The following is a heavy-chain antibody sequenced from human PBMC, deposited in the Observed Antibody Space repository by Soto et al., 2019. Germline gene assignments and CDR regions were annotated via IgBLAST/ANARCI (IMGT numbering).Heavy chain of an antibody. J-gene: IGHJ4*02. D-gene: IGHD4-17*01. CDR2: IYWNEYN. Sequence: SGPTLVNPTEPLTLTCTFSGFSLSSRGVSVGWIRQPPGKALEWLALIYWNEYNRYSPSLKSRLSITKDTSKNQVVLTLTNVDPLDTATYYCANRAKTSVTPAFDYWGRGTLVTVSS. CDR3: ANRAKTSVTPAFDY. V-gene: IGHV2-5*01. CDR1: GFSLSSRGVS.